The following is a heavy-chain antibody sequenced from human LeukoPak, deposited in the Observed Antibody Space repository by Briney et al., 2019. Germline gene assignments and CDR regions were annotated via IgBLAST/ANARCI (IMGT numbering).Heavy chain of an antibody. Sequence: GGSLRLSCAASGFTFSSYGMHWVRQAPGKGLEWVAVISYDGSNKYYADSVKGRFTISRDNSKNTLYLQMNSLRAEDTAVYYCARARGIAVAGLGDAFDIWGQGTMVTVSP. D-gene: IGHD6-19*01. CDR2: ISYDGSNK. V-gene: IGHV3-30*19. CDR1: GFTFSSYG. J-gene: IGHJ3*02. CDR3: ARARGIAVAGLGDAFDI.